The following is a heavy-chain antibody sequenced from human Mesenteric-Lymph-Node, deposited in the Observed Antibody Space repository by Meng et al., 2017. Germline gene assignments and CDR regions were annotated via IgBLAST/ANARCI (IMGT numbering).Heavy chain of an antibody. CDR2: IIPILGIA. Sequence: SVKVSCKASGGTFSSYTISWVRQAPGQGLEWMGRIIPILGIANYAQKFQGRVTITADKSTSTAYMELSSLRSEDTAVYYCARVMGDYGEPYFDYWGQGTLVTVSS. J-gene: IGHJ4*02. D-gene: IGHD4-17*01. CDR3: ARVMGDYGEPYFDY. CDR1: GGTFSSYT. V-gene: IGHV1-69*02.